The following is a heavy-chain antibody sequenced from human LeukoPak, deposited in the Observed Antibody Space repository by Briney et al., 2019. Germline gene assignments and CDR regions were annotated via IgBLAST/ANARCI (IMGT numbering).Heavy chain of an antibody. CDR3: ARAPRSYAGTNYQNFDY. Sequence: ASVKVSCKASGYTFTSYGISWVRQAPGQGLEWMGWISAYSGNTNYAQKLQGRVTMTTDTSTSTAYMELRSLRSDDTAVYYCARAPRSYAGTNYQNFDYWGQGTLFTVSS. V-gene: IGHV1-18*01. J-gene: IGHJ4*02. D-gene: IGHD1-1*01. CDR2: ISAYSGNT. CDR1: GYTFTSYG.